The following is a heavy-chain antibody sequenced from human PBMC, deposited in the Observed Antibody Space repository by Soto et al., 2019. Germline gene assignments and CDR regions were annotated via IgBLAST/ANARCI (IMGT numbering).Heavy chain of an antibody. D-gene: IGHD5-18*01. J-gene: IGHJ4*02. Sequence: PGGSLRLSCVGSGFTFSSHAMSWVRQAPGKGLEWVSVITYDGSNKYYADSVKGRFTISRDNSKNTLYLQMNSLRAEDTAVYYCARGIYSYGYYFDYWGQGILVTVSS. CDR2: ITYDGSNK. V-gene: IGHV3-30*19. CDR3: ARGIYSYGYYFDY. CDR1: GFTFSSHA.